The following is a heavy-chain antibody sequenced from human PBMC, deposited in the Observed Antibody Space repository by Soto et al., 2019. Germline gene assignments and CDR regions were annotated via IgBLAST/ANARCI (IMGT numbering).Heavy chain of an antibody. CDR1: GFSLSTSGVG. D-gene: IGHD3-9*01. Sequence: QITLKASGPTLVRPTQTLTLTRAFSGFSLSTSGVGVGWIRQPPGKALEWLAVIYWDDSKHYSPSLRSRLTIPKDASKNLVVLTMTNMVPMDTGTCYCAHKGPEDWPLDYWGQGTLVTVSS. V-gene: IGHV2-5*02. CDR3: AHKGPEDWPLDY. CDR2: IYWDDSK. J-gene: IGHJ4*02.